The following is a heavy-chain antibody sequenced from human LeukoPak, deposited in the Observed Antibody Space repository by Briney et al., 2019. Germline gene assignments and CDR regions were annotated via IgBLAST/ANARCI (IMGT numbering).Heavy chain of an antibody. J-gene: IGHJ3*01. Sequence: GGSLRLSCAASGFTFSSHFMNWVRQAPGKGLEWVSLSSPGTDTYYADSVKGRFTISRDNARNSLYLQMNSLSAEDTAVYYCARERYRRSSHDALDLWGQGTMVTVSS. CDR2: SSPGTDT. CDR1: GFTFSSHF. CDR3: ARERYRRSSHDALDL. V-gene: IGHV3-21*01. D-gene: IGHD6-6*01.